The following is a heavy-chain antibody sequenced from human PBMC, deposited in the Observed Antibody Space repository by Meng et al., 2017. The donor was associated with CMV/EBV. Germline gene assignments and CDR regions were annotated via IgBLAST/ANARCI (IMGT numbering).Heavy chain of an antibody. CDR2: IKPDSGGG. J-gene: IGHJ4*02. CDR3: ASSVAKYTAVADRTADY. D-gene: IGHD6-19*01. V-gene: IGHV1-2*02. CDR1: TFTDYY. Sequence: TFTDYYVHRVRQAPGQGLEWMGWIKPDSGGGNYAQKFERRVAMTRDTCISTAYVELRGMSYDDTAVYSCASSVAKYTAVADRTADYWGQGTLVTVSS.